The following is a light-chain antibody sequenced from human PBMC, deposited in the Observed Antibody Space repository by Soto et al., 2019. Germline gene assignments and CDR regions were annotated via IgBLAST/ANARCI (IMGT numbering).Light chain of an antibody. CDR2: AAS. V-gene: IGKV1-39*01. CDR3: QQSYSTPPVT. J-gene: IGKJ1*01. Sequence: DIQMTQSPSSLSASVGDRVTITCRASQSISSYLNWYQKKPGKAPKLLIYAASSLQSGVPSRFSGSGSGTDFTLTISSLQPEDFATYYWQQSYSTPPVTFGQGTKVEIK. CDR1: QSISSY.